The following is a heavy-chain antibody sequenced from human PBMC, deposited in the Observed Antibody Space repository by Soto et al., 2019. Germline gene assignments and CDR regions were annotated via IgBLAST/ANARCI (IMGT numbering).Heavy chain of an antibody. Sequence: SETLSLTCTVSGGSISSGDYYWSWIRQPPGKGLEWIGYIYYGGSTYYNPSLKSRVTISVDTSKNQFSLKLSSVTAADTAVYYCARVSTDGYYGMDVWGQGTTVTVSS. V-gene: IGHV4-30-4*01. CDR3: ARVSTDGYYGMDV. CDR1: GGSISSGDYY. CDR2: IYYGGST. J-gene: IGHJ6*02.